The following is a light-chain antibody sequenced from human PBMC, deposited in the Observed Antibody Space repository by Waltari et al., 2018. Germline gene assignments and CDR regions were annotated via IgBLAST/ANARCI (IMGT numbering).Light chain of an antibody. CDR2: LDDTGSY. CDR3: ETWDGRNQWV. CDR1: SVHKNYI. Sequence: QPVLTQSSSVSASLGSSVKLTCTLTSVHKNYIIAWHQQQPGTAPRYLMKLDDTGSYNNGSGVPARFSGSSARADRYLIISNLQSEDEADYFCETWDGRNQWVVGEGTKVTVL. V-gene: IGLV4-60*03. J-gene: IGLJ3*02.